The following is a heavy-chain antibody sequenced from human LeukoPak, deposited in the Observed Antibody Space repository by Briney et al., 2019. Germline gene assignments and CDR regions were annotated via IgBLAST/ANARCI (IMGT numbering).Heavy chain of an antibody. CDR2: IYYSGST. Sequence: SQTLSLTCTVSGGSISSGGYYWRWIRQHPGKGLEWIGYIYYSGSTYYNPSLKSRVTISVDTSKNQFSLKLSSVAAGDTAVYYCASRAVAGTPDYFDYWGQGTLVTVSS. J-gene: IGHJ4*02. CDR1: GGSISSGGYY. V-gene: IGHV4-31*03. D-gene: IGHD6-19*01. CDR3: ASRAVAGTPDYFDY.